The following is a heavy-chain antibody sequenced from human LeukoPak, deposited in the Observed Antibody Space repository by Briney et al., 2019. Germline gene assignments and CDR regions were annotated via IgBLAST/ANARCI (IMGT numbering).Heavy chain of an antibody. J-gene: IGHJ4*02. CDR3: AKDRVYSSSWPGRNFDY. CDR1: GFTFSSYA. Sequence: PGGSLRLSCAASGFTFSSYAMSWVRQAPGKGLEWVSAISGSGGSTYYADSVKGRFTISRDNSKNTLYLQMNSLRAEDTAVYYCAKDRVYSSSWPGRNFDYWGQGTLVTVSS. V-gene: IGHV3-23*01. D-gene: IGHD6-13*01. CDR2: ISGSGGST.